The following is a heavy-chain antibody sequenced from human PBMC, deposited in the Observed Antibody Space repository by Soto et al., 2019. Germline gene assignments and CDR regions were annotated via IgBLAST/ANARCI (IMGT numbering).Heavy chain of an antibody. V-gene: IGHV4-31*03. CDR1: GGSISSGGYY. CDR3: AREEGYCSSTSCYRASRPSAY. CDR2: IYYSGST. D-gene: IGHD2-2*02. J-gene: IGHJ4*02. Sequence: QVQLQESGPGLVKPSQTLSLTCTVSGGSISSGGYYWSWIRQHPGKGLEWIGYIYYSGSTYYNPSLKSRVTISVDTSKNQFSLKLSSVTAADTAVYYCAREEGYCSSTSCYRASRPSAYWGQGTLVTVSS.